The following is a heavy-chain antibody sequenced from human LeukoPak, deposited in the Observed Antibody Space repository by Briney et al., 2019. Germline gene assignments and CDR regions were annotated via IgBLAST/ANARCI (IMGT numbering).Heavy chain of an antibody. V-gene: IGHV3-30*03. CDR2: ISYDGSNK. J-gene: IGHJ4*02. Sequence: GRSLRLSCAASGFTFGSYGMHWVRQAPGKGLEWVAVISYDGSNKYYADSVKGRFTISRDNSKNTLYLQMNSLRAEDTAVYYCVILMLRGFRGFDYWGQGTLVTVSS. CDR3: VILMLRGFRGFDY. CDR1: GFTFGSYG. D-gene: IGHD3-10*01.